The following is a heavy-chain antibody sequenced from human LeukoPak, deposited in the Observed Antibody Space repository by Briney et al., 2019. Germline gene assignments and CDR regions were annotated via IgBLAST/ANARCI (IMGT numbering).Heavy chain of an antibody. J-gene: IGHJ3*02. V-gene: IGHV1-18*01. CDR3: ARAPNDYGDQRGAFDI. Sequence: ASVKVSCKASGYTFTSYGISWVRQAPGQGLEWMGWISAYNGNTNYAQKLQGRVTMTTDTSTSTAYMELRSLRSDDTAVYYCARAPNDYGDQRGAFDIWGLGTMVTVSS. D-gene: IGHD4-17*01. CDR2: ISAYNGNT. CDR1: GYTFTSYG.